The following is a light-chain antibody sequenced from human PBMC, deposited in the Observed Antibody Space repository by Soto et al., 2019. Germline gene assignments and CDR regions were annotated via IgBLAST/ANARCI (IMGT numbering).Light chain of an antibody. V-gene: IGKV1-33*01. CDR3: QHYDHLPIT. Sequence: DIPMTQSTSSLSASVGDRVTITCQASQDITNYLNWYQQKPGRAPRLLLYDASSLETGVPSRFSGSGSGTDFTLSISSLQPEDVATYYCQHYDHLPITFGQGTRLEIK. CDR2: DAS. CDR1: QDITNY. J-gene: IGKJ5*01.